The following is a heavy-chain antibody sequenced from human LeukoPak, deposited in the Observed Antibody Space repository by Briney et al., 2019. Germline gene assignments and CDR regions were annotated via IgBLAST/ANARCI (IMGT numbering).Heavy chain of an antibody. Sequence: GGSLRLSCAASGFTFSSYGMHWVRQAPGKGLEWVSFIRYDGSNEYYADSVRGRFTISRDNSKNTLYLQMNSLRAEDTAVYYCAKGKRFRYFDNTKYYFDNWGQGTLVTVSS. CDR1: GFTFSSYG. CDR3: AKGKRFRYFDNTKYYFDN. J-gene: IGHJ4*02. V-gene: IGHV3-30*02. D-gene: IGHD3-9*01. CDR2: IRYDGSNE.